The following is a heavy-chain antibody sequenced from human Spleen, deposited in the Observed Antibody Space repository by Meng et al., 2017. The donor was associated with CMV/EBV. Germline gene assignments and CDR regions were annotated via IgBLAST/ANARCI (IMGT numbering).Heavy chain of an antibody. Sequence: ASVKVSCKASGYTFTSYYMHWVRQAPGQGLEWMGIINPSGGSTSYAQKFQGRVTMTRDTSTSTVYMELSRLRSEDTAVYYCASLNPDAFDIWGQGTMVTVSS. J-gene: IGHJ3*02. CDR3: ASLNPDAFDI. V-gene: IGHV1-46*01. CDR1: GYTFTSYY. CDR2: INPSGGST.